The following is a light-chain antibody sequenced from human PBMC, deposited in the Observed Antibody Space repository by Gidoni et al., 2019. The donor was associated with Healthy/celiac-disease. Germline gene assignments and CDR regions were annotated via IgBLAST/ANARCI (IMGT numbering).Light chain of an antibody. Sequence: QSVLTPPPSASGTPGQRVTISCSGSSSNIGSNYGYWYQQLPGTAPKLLSYRNNQRPSGVPDRFSGSKSGTSASLAISGLRSEDEADYYCAAWDDSLSGVVFGGGTKLTVL. CDR3: AAWDDSLSGVV. J-gene: IGLJ2*01. CDR1: SSNIGSNY. V-gene: IGLV1-47*01. CDR2: RNN.